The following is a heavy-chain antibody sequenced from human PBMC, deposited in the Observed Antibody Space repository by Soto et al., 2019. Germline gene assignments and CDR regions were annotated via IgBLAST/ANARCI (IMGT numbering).Heavy chain of an antibody. J-gene: IGHJ3*02. V-gene: IGHV6-1*01. D-gene: IGHD7-27*01. CDR1: GDSVSSNSAA. CDR3: ARDRELGMVRSAFDI. CDR2: TYYRSKWYN. Sequence: KQSQTLSLTCAISGDSVSSNSAAWNWIRQSPSRVLEWLGRTYYRSKWYNDYAVSVKSRITINPYTSKNEFSLQLNSVTPEDTDVYYCARDRELGMVRSAFDIWVQGTMVTVSS.